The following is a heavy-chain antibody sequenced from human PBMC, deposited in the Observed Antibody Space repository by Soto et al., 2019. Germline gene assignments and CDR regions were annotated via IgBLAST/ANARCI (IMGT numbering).Heavy chain of an antibody. CDR2: INAGDGNT. D-gene: IGHD3-22*01. CDR1: GYTFTTYA. CDR3: ARRYYDSSGYWENDY. V-gene: IGHV1-3*01. Sequence: QVQLVQSGAEVKKPGASVKVSCKASGYTFTTYAIHWVRQAPGQRLEWMGWINAGDGNTKYSQKFQGRVTITRDRSASTAYMELSSLRSEDTAVYYCARRYYDSSGYWENDYWGQGTLVTVSS. J-gene: IGHJ4*02.